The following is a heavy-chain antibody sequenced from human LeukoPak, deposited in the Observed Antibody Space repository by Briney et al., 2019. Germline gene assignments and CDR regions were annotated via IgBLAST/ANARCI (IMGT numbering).Heavy chain of an antibody. V-gene: IGHV4-59*08. CDR3: AAVSAAPYYYYYMDV. D-gene: IGHD2-2*01. J-gene: IGHJ6*03. CDR1: GGSISSYY. Sequence: SETLSLTCTVSGGSISSYYWSWIRQPPGKGLEWIGYIYYSGSTNYNPSLKSRVTISVDTSKNQFSLKLTSVTAADTAVYYCAAVSAAPYYYYYMDVWGKGTTVTVSS. CDR2: IYYSGST.